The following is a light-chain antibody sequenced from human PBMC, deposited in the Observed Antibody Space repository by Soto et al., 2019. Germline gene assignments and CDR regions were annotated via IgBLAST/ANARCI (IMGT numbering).Light chain of an antibody. J-gene: IGLJ2*01. CDR3: CSYAGSSTL. CDR2: DVS. Sequence: QSALTQPRSESGSPGQSVTISCTGTSSDVGGYNFVSWYQQYPGKVPKLIIYDVSQRPSGVPDRFSASKSDNTASLTISGLQAEDEADYYCCSYAGSSTLFGGGTKVTVL. CDR1: SSDVGGYNF. V-gene: IGLV2-11*01.